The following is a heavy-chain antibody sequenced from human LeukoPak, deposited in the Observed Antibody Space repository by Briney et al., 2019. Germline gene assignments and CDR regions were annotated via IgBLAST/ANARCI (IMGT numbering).Heavy chain of an antibody. CDR1: GGSISSYY. Sequence: SETLSLTCTVSGGSISSYYWSWIRQPPGKGLEWIGYIYYSGSTNYNPSLKSRVTISVDTSKNQFSLKLSSVTAADTAVYYCASGYCSSTSCQDAFDIWGQGTMVTVSS. V-gene: IGHV4-59*01. J-gene: IGHJ3*02. CDR2: IYYSGST. D-gene: IGHD2-2*03. CDR3: ASGYCSSTSCQDAFDI.